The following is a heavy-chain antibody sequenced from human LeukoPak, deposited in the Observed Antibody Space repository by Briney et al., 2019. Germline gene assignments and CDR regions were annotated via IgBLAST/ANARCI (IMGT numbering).Heavy chain of an antibody. Sequence: PGRSLRLSCAASGFTFSSYAMSWVRQAPGKGLEWVSAISGSGGSTYYADSVKGRFTISRDNSKNTLYLQMNSLRAEDTAVYYCATTQEDYYDSSGYYLQNPFDYWGQGTLVTVSS. CDR2: ISGSGGST. CDR3: ATTQEDYYDSSGYYLQNPFDY. CDR1: GFTFSSYA. D-gene: IGHD3-22*01. V-gene: IGHV3-23*01. J-gene: IGHJ4*02.